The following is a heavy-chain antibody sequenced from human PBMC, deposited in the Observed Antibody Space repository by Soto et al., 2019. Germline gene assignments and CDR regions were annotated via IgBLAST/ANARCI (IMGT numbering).Heavy chain of an antibody. J-gene: IGHJ6*02. CDR1: GYIFTNFW. V-gene: IGHV5-51*01. CDR2: IYPGDSDT. Sequence: GESLKISCKGSGYIFTNFWIAWVRQMPGKALEWMGMIYPGDSDTRYSPSFQGQVTISADKSLRTAYLQWTSLKASDTALYYCARTRSFTLGFYYDGMDVWGQGTTVTVSS. D-gene: IGHD6-6*01. CDR3: ARTRSFTLGFYYDGMDV.